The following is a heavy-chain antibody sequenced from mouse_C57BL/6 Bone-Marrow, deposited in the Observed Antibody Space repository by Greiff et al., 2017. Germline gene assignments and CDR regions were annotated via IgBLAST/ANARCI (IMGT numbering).Heavy chain of an antibody. CDR2: LDPSDSYT. J-gene: IGHJ1*03. CDR1: GYTFTSYW. Sequence: QVQLQQPGAELVMPGASVKLSCKASGYTFTSYWMHWVKQRPGQGLEWIGELDPSDSYTNYNQKFKGKSTLTVDKSSSTAYMQLSSLTSEDSAVYYCARGVYYGSSWYFDVWGTGTTVTVSS. CDR3: ARGVYYGSSWYFDV. D-gene: IGHD1-1*01. V-gene: IGHV1-69*01.